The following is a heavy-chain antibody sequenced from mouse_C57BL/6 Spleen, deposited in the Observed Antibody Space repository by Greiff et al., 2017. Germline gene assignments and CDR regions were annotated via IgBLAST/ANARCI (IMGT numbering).Heavy chain of an antibody. Sequence: VKLMESGAELVRPGTSVTVSCKASGYAFTNYLIEWVKQRPGQGLEWIGVINPGSGGTNYNEKFKGKATLTADKSSSTAYMQLSSLTSEDSAVYFCAKGELGLDYWGQGTTLTVSS. V-gene: IGHV1-54*01. J-gene: IGHJ2*01. CDR2: INPGSGGT. CDR3: AKGELGLDY. CDR1: GYAFTNYL. D-gene: IGHD4-1*01.